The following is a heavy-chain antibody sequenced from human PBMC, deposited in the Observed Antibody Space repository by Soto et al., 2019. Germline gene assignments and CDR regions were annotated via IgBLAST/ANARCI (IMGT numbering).Heavy chain of an antibody. Sequence: ASVKVSCKASGGTFSSYAISWVRQAPGQGLEWMGGIIPIFGTANYAQKFQGRVTITADKSTSTAYMELSSLRSEDTAVYYCAREGYSSGWYDGNYYYGMDVWGQGTTVTVSS. V-gene: IGHV1-69*06. D-gene: IGHD6-19*01. CDR2: IIPIFGTA. CDR1: GGTFSSYA. J-gene: IGHJ6*02. CDR3: AREGYSSGWYDGNYYYGMDV.